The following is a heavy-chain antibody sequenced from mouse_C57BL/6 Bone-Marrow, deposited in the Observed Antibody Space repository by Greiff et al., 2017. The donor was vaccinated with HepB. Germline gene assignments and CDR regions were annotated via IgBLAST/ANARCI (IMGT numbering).Heavy chain of an antibody. CDR2: IYPGSGST. Sequence: QVQLQQPGAELVKPGASVKMSCKASGYTFTSYWITWVKQRPGQGLEWIGDIYPGSGSTNYNEKFKSKATLTVDKSSSTAYMQLSSLTSEDSAVYYCARNWEKAYWGQGTLVTVSA. V-gene: IGHV1-55*01. D-gene: IGHD4-1*01. CDR3: ARNWEKAY. J-gene: IGHJ3*01. CDR1: GYTFTSYW.